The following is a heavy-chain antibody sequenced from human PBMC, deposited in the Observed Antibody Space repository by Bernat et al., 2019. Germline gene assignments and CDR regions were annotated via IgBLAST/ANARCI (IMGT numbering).Heavy chain of an antibody. CDR1: GFTFSSYE. J-gene: IGHJ6*03. Sequence: EVQLVESGGGLVQPGGSLRLSCAASGFTFSSYEMNWVRQAPGKGLEWVSYISSSGSTIYYADSVKGRFTISRDNAMNSLYLQMNSLRAEDTAVYYCARGTSTSAPYMDVWGKGTTVTVSS. V-gene: IGHV3-48*03. CDR3: ARGTSTSAPYMDV. CDR2: ISSSGSTI.